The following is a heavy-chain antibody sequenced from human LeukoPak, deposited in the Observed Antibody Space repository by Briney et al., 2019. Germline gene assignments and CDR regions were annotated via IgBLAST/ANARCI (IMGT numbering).Heavy chain of an antibody. Sequence: SETLSLTCAVYGGSFSGCYWSWIRQPPGKGLEWIGYIYYSGSTNYNPSLTSRVTISVDTSKNQFSLKLSSVTAADTAVYYCARFIGSSGYYDYWGHGTLVTAPS. D-gene: IGHD3-22*01. CDR2: IYYSGST. CDR3: ARFIGSSGYYDY. CDR1: GGSFSGCY. J-gene: IGHJ4*01. V-gene: IGHV4-59*01.